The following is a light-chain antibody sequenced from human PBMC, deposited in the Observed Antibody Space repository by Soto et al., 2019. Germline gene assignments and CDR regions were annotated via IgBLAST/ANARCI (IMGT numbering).Light chain of an antibody. CDR3: CSYAGSSNLG. J-gene: IGLJ3*02. V-gene: IGLV1-40*01. CDR1: SSNIGAGYD. CDR2: GNS. Sequence: QSVLTQPPSVSGAPGQGVTISCTGSSSNIGAGYDVHWYQQLPGTAPKLLIYGNSNRPSGVPDRFSGSQSGTSASLAITGLQAEDEADYYCCSYAGSSNLGFGGGTKVTV.